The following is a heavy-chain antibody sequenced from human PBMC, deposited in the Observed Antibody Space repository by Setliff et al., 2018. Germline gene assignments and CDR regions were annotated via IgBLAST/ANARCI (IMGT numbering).Heavy chain of an antibody. V-gene: IGHV3-21*01. CDR3: ARGSGVDTAMVYFDY. J-gene: IGHJ4*03. Sequence: GGSLRLSCAASEFIFRSYIVSWVRQPPGKGLEWVSSISSSSSYIYYADSVKGRFTISRDNAKNSLYLQMNSLRAEDTAVYYCARGSGVDTAMVYFDYWGQGTMVTVSS. D-gene: IGHD5-18*01. CDR2: ISSSSSYI. CDR1: EFIFRSYI.